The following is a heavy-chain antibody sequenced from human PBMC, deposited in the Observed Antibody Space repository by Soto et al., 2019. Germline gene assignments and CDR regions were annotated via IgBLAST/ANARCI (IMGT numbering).Heavy chain of an antibody. CDR2: ISPFFGTT. J-gene: IGHJ4*02. V-gene: IGHV1-69*01. CDR1: AGGNLSNDA. CDR3: AREVVTETTWGSFDS. D-gene: IGHD2-21*02. Sequence: QVHLVQSGADGRKSGSSVRVSCTASAGGNLSNDAISWVRQAPGQGLEWLGRISPFFGTTDYSQSFQGRLTMTADASTGTVYMDLRSLKSDDTAVYYCAREVVTETTWGSFDSWGQGTLVTVSS.